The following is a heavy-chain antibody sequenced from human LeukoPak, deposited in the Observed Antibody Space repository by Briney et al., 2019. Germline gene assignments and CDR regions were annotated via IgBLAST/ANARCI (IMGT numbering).Heavy chain of an antibody. J-gene: IGHJ4*02. V-gene: IGHV3-49*03. CDR1: GFTFGDND. Sequence: GGSLRLSCTASGFTFGDNDMSWFRQAPGKGLEWVSFIRGKVYGGTTEYAASVKGRFTISRDDSKSIAYLQMNSLKIEDTAVYYCTRGPWGDYWGQGTLVTVSS. D-gene: IGHD7-27*01. CDR3: TRGPWGDY. CDR2: IRGKVYGGTT.